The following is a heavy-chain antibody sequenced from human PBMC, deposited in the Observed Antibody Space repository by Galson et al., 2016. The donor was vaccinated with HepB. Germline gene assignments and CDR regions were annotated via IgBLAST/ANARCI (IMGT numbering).Heavy chain of an antibody. CDR2: ISYSRRST. CDR3: ARGNYCDNSGYYYAILGFFDY. D-gene: IGHD3-22*01. V-gene: IGHV3-48*02. CDR1: GFTFSSYS. J-gene: IGHJ4*02. Sequence: SLRLSCAASGFTFSSYSMNWVRQAPGKGLEWVPYISYSRRSTYYADSVKGRFTISRDNAKNSLYLQMNSLRDEDTAVYYCARGNYCDNSGYYYAILGFFDYWGQGTLVTVSS.